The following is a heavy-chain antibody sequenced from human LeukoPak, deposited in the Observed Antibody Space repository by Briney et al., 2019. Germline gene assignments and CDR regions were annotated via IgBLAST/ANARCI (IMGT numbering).Heavy chain of an antibody. J-gene: IGHJ4*02. D-gene: IGHD3/OR15-3a*01. CDR2: ISAYNGNT. Sequence: GGSLRLSCAASGYTFTSYGISWVRQAPGQGREWMGWISAYNGNTNYAQEHQGRVTMTRDTSITTAYMELSGLRSDDTTLYYYARDQARTTTWYLYMNYWGQGTLVTVSS. CDR3: ARDQARTTTWYLYMNY. V-gene: IGHV1-18*01. CDR1: GYTFTSYG.